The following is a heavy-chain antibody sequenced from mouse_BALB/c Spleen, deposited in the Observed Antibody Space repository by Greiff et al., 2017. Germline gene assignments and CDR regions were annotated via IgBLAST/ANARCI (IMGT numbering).Heavy chain of an antibody. CDR2: FSSGGST. V-gene: IGHV5-6-5*01. D-gene: IGHD2-3*01. J-gene: IGHJ1*01. Sequence: EVQRVESGGGLVKPGGSLKLSCAASGFTFSSYAMSWVRQTPEKRLEWVASFSSGGSTYYPDSVKGRFTISRDNARNILYLQMSSLRSEDTAMYYCARGYDGYYGYFDVWGAGTTVTVSS. CDR1: GFTFSSYA. CDR3: ARGYDGYYGYFDV.